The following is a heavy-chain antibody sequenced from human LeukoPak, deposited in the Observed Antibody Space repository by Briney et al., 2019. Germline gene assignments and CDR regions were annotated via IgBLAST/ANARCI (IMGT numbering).Heavy chain of an antibody. V-gene: IGHV5-51*01. CDR2: IHPRDSDT. Sequence: GESLKISCKGSGYSFTNYWIGWVRQMPGKGLEWMGIIHPRDSDTRYSPSFQGQVTISADKSISTAYLQWSSLKASDTAMYYCARRYCSGSSCYLFDYWGPGTLVTVSS. D-gene: IGHD2-15*01. CDR1: GYSFTNYW. CDR3: ARRYCSGSSCYLFDY. J-gene: IGHJ4*02.